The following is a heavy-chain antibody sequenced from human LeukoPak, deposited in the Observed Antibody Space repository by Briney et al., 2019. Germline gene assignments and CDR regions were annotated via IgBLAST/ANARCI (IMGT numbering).Heavy chain of an antibody. D-gene: IGHD2-15*01. CDR2: ISTYNGNT. Sequence: ASVKVSCKASGYTFTSYGISWVRQAPGQGLEWMGWISTYNGNTNYAQKLQGRVTMTTHTSTTTAYMELRSLRSDDTAVYYCARDGRCGGGSCYSEAFDIWGQGTMVTVSS. J-gene: IGHJ3*02. CDR1: GYTFTSYG. CDR3: ARDGRCGGGSCYSEAFDI. V-gene: IGHV1-18*01.